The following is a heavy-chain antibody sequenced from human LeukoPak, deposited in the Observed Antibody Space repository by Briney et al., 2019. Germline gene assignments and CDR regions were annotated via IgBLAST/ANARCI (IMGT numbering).Heavy chain of an antibody. J-gene: IGHJ5*02. Sequence: GGSLRLSCAASGFTVSSNHMSWVRQAPGKGLEWVSVIYSGGSTYYADSVKGRFTISRDNSKNTLYLQMNSLRAEDTAVYYCARDRDSSGWYWFDPWGQGTLVTVSS. V-gene: IGHV3-53*01. D-gene: IGHD6-19*01. CDR1: GFTVSSNH. CDR2: IYSGGST. CDR3: ARDRDSSGWYWFDP.